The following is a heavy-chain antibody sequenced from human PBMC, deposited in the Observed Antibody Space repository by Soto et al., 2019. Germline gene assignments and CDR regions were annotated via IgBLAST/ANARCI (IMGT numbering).Heavy chain of an antibody. CDR3: ARDLWGDTMVRGVTDAFDI. J-gene: IGHJ3*02. V-gene: IGHV3-23*01. Sequence: EAQLLESGGGLAQPGGSLRLSCAASGFTFSEFAMSWVRQAPGKGLEWVSVIGGDGGSPYYADSVKGRFTVSRDNSKSTLYLQMDSLRAEDTAVYYCARDLWGDTMVRGVTDAFDIWGQGTMVTVSS. D-gene: IGHD3-10*01. CDR2: IGGDGGSP. CDR1: GFTFSEFA.